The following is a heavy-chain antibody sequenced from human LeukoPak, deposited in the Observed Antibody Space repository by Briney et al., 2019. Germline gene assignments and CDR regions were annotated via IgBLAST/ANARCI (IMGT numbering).Heavy chain of an antibody. CDR1: GFTFSYYV. V-gene: IGHV3-23*01. CDR3: ARKTPLNPHNY. J-gene: IGHJ4*02. Sequence: PGGSLRLSCAASGFTFSYYVMSWVRQAPGKGLEWVSTISNYTYYADSVKGRFTISRDNSKNTLYLQMNSLRAEDTAVYYCARKTPLNPHNYWGQGTLVTVSS. CDR2: ISNYT.